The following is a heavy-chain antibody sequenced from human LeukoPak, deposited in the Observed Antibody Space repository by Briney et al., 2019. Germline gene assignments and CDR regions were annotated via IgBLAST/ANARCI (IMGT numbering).Heavy chain of an antibody. V-gene: IGHV4-30-4*01. CDR1: GGSISSGDYY. D-gene: IGHD5-18*01. J-gene: IGHJ4*02. Sequence: SETLSLTCTVSGGSISSGDYYWSWIRQPPGKGLEWIGYIYYSGSTYYNPSLKSRVTIPVDTSKNQFSLKLSSVTAADTAVYYCARAEAGYTDYWGQGTLVTVSS. CDR2: IYYSGST. CDR3: ARAEAGYTDY.